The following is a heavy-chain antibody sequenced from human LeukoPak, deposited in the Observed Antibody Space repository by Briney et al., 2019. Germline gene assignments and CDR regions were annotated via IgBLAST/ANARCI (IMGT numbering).Heavy chain of an antibody. J-gene: IGHJ3*02. CDR1: GFNFSSYW. CDR3: ARPTTVTMVDAFNI. Sequence: GGSLRLSCAAAGFNFSSYWMTWVRQAPGKGLEWVANIKQDGSERYYVDSVKGRFTISRDNAKNSLYLQMNSLRAVDTAVYFCARPTTVTMVDAFNIWGLGTMVTASS. CDR2: IKQDGSER. V-gene: IGHV3-7*04. D-gene: IGHD4-17*01.